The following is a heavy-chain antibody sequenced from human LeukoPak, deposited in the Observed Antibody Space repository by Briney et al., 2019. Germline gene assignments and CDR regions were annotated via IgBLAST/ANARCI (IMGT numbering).Heavy chain of an antibody. CDR3: ARDRGGSQRALVPFYYYGVDV. CDR1: GYTFTSYY. CDR2: INPSGDST. V-gene: IGHV1-46*01. Sequence: GASVKVSCEASGYTFTSYYMHWVRQAPGQGLEWMGIINPSGDSTSYAQKFQGRVTMTRDTSTSTVYMELSSLRSEDTAVYYCARDRGGSQRALVPFYYYGVDVWGQGTTVTVSS. D-gene: IGHD6-25*01. J-gene: IGHJ6*02.